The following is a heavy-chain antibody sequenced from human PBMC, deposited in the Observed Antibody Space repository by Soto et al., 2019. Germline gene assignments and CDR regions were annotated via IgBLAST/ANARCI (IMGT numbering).Heavy chain of an antibody. CDR3: ARDQDDYDSSGYYPGPLSY. D-gene: IGHD3-22*01. J-gene: IGHJ4*02. CDR2: ISYDGSNK. Sequence: PGGSLRLACAASGFTFSSYAMHWVRQAPCKGLEWVAVISYDGSNKYYADSVKGRFTISRDNSKNTLYLQMNSLRAEDTAVYYCARDQDDYDSSGYYPGPLSYWGQGTLVTVSS. V-gene: IGHV3-30-3*01. CDR1: GFTFSSYA.